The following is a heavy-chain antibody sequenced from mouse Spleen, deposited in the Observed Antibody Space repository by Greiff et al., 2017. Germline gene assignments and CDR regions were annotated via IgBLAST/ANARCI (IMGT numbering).Heavy chain of an antibody. CDR3: ARHGHYYGSSYGYFDV. J-gene: IGHJ1*03. CDR2: INSDGGST. CDR1: EYEFPSRD. V-gene: IGHV5-2*01. D-gene: IGHD1-1*01. Sequence: EVKLMESGGGLVQPGESLKLSCESNEYEFPSRDMSWVRKTPEKRLELVAAINSDGGSTYYPDTMERRFIISRDNTKKTLYLQMSSLRSEDTALYYCARHGHYYGSSYGYFDVWGTGTTVTVSS.